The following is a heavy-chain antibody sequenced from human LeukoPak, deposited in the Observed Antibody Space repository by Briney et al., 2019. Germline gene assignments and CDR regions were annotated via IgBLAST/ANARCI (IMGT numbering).Heavy chain of an antibody. Sequence: PGRSLRLSCAASGFTFSSYAMHWVRQAPGKGLEWVAVISYDGSNKYYADSVKGRFTISRDNSKNTLYLQMNSLRAEDTAVYYCAKAVGYCSSTSCYAPEDYYYGMDVWGKGTTVTVSS. V-gene: IGHV3-30*04. CDR3: AKAVGYCSSTSCYAPEDYYYGMDV. CDR2: ISYDGSNK. J-gene: IGHJ6*04. D-gene: IGHD2-2*01. CDR1: GFTFSSYA.